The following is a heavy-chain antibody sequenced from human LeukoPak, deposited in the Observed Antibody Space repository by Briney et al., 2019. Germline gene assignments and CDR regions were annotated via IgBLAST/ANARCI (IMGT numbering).Heavy chain of an antibody. D-gene: IGHD2-15*01. V-gene: IGHV3-74*01. CDR3: ARDASPGYFDL. Sequence: GGSLRLSCAASGFTFSNYWMHWVRQGPGKGLAWVSRITNDGSATSYADSVKGRFTISRDNAKNTLYLHMDSLSPEDTAVYYCARDASPGYFDLWGRGTLVTVSS. J-gene: IGHJ2*01. CDR2: ITNDGSAT. CDR1: GFTFSNYW.